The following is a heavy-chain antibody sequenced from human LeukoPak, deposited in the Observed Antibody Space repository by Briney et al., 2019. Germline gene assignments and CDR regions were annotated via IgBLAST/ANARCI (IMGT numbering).Heavy chain of an antibody. J-gene: IGHJ5*02. CDR3: ATVISWFDP. V-gene: IGHV1-24*01. D-gene: IGHD3-10*01. CDR1: GYTLTELS. CDR2: FDPEDGET. Sequence: GASVKASCQVSGYTLTELSMHWVRQPPGKGLEWMGGFDPEDGETIYAQKFQGRVTMTEDTSTDTAYMELSSLRSEDTAVYYCATVISWFDPWGQGTRVTVSS.